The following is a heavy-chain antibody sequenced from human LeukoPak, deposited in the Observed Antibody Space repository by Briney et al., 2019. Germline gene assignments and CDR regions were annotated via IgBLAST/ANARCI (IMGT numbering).Heavy chain of an antibody. CDR1: GFTFSTYA. Sequence: PGGSLRLSCAASGFTFSTYAMSWVRQAPGKGLEWVSAISNSGGSTYYADSVKGRFTISRDNSKNTLYLQMNSLRAEDTAVYYCARDRVGSSWSEFDYWGQGTLVTVSS. J-gene: IGHJ4*02. CDR2: ISNSGGST. D-gene: IGHD6-13*01. CDR3: ARDRVGSSWSEFDY. V-gene: IGHV3-23*01.